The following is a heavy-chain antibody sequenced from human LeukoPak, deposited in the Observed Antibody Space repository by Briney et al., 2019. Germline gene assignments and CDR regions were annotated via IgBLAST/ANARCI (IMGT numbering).Heavy chain of an antibody. D-gene: IGHD1-1*01. Sequence: GGSLRLSCAASGFIISGYAMSWVRQAPGKGLEWVSSISYSGDGTKYADSVKGRCTISREDSKNTLYLQMNSLGAEDTAVYYCAKGDTPDNSYNYFAPWGQGTLVTVSS. V-gene: IGHV3-23*01. CDR2: ISYSGDGT. J-gene: IGHJ5*02. CDR1: GFIISGYA. CDR3: AKGDTPDNSYNYFAP.